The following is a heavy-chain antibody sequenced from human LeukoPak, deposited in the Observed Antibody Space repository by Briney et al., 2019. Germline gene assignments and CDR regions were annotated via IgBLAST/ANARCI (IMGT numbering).Heavy chain of an antibody. D-gene: IGHD3-16*01. CDR3: ARETDYPYYYGMDV. J-gene: IGHJ6*04. CDR2: TYYRSKWYN. V-gene: IGHV6-1*01. CDR1: GDSVSSNSAA. Sequence: SQTLSLTCAISGDSVSSNSAAWNWIRQSPSRGLDWLGRTYYRSKWYNDYAVSVKSRMSINPDTPKNQFSLQLNSVTPEDTAVYYCARETDYPYYYGMDVWGKGTTVTVSS.